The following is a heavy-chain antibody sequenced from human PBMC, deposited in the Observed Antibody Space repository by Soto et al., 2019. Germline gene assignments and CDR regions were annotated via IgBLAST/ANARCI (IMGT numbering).Heavy chain of an antibody. CDR2: IYYSGTT. CDR1: GYSISSSNW. J-gene: IGHJ4*02. D-gene: IGHD1-26*01. Sequence: QVQLQESGPGLVKPSDTLSLTCAVSGYSISSSNWWGWIRQPPGKGLEWIGYIYYSGTTYYNPSLKSRVTMSVDMSQNQFSLKLTSVTAVDSAVYYCARREIQGPIDYWGQGTLVTVSS. CDR3: ARREIQGPIDY. V-gene: IGHV4-28*01.